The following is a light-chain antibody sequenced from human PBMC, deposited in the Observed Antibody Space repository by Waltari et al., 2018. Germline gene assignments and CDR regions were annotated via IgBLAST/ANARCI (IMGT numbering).Light chain of an antibody. CDR2: RAS. CDR3: QQGYSYPRT. J-gene: IGKJ1*01. V-gene: IGKV1-16*01. Sequence: DIQMTQSPSSLSASVGDTVTITCQASQGIGNNLNWHQQKPGKAPKLLIYRASSLQSGIPSRFSGSGSGTDFTLTISSLQPEDFATYYCQQGYSYPRTFGQGTKVEIK. CDR1: QGIGNN.